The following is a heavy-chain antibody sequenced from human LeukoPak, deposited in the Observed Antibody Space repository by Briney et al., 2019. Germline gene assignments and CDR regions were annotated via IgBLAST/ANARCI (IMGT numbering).Heavy chain of an antibody. J-gene: IGHJ5*02. Sequence: GESLKISCKGSGYSFTSYWIGWVRQMPGKGPEWMGIIYPGDSDTRYSPSFQGQVTISADKSISTAYLQWSSLKASDTAMYYCARQGEYYDSSGYYSNWFDPWGQGTLVTVSS. CDR3: ARQGEYYDSSGYYSNWFDP. V-gene: IGHV5-51*01. D-gene: IGHD3-22*01. CDR2: IYPGDSDT. CDR1: GYSFTSYW.